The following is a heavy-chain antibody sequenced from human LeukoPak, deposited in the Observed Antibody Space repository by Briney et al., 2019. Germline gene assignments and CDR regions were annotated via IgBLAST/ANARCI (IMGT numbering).Heavy chain of an antibody. CDR3: AREWDNWDLDS. CDR2: IIPIFGTA. V-gene: IGHV1-69*05. CDR1: GGTFSSYA. Sequence: GASVKVSCKASGGTFSSYAISWVRQAPGQGLEWMGGIIPIFGTANYAQKFQGRVTITTDESTSTAYMELSSLRSDDTAVYYCAREWDNWDLDSWGQGTLVTVSS. J-gene: IGHJ4*02. D-gene: IGHD1-20*01.